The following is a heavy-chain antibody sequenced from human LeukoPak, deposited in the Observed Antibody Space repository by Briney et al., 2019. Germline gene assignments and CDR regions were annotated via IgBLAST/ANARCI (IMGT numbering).Heavy chain of an antibody. V-gene: IGHV4-34*01. CDR3: SRESGAFSPFGY. J-gene: IGHJ4*02. CDR1: GGSFSGYY. CDR2: INHSGGT. Sequence: PSETLSLTCAVYGGSFSGYYWSWIRQPPGKGLEWIGEINHSGGTNYNPSLKSRVTISGDRSKNLLSLNLTSVTAADTAVYYCSRESGAFSPFGYWGQGTLVTVSS. D-gene: IGHD1-26*01.